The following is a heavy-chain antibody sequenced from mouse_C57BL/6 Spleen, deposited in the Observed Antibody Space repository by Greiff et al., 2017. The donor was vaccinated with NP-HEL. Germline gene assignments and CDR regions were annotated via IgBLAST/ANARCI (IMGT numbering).Heavy chain of an antibody. Sequence: QVQLKQPGAELVKPGASVKMSCKASGYTFTSYWITWVKQRPGQGLEWIGDIYPGSGSTNYNEKFKSKATLTVDTSSSTAYMQLSSLTSEDSAVYYCARNSPITTVVATSYYAMDYWGQGTSVTVSS. D-gene: IGHD1-1*01. CDR3: ARNSPITTVVATSYYAMDY. CDR1: GYTFTSYW. J-gene: IGHJ4*01. V-gene: IGHV1-55*01. CDR2: IYPGSGST.